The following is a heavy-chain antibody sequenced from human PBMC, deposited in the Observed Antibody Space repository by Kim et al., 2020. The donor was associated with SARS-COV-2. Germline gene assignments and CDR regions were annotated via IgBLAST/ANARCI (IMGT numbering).Heavy chain of an antibody. Sequence: GGSLRLSCAASGFTFDDYAMHWVRQAPGKGLEWVSLISGDGGSTYYADSVKGRFTISRDNSKNSLYLQMNSLRTEDTALYYCAKDSEILEGWFGRGNYYYYGMDVWGQGTTVTVSS. CDR1: GFTFDDYA. V-gene: IGHV3-43*02. CDR2: ISGDGGST. CDR3: AKDSEILEGWFGRGNYYYYGMDV. D-gene: IGHD3-10*01. J-gene: IGHJ6*02.